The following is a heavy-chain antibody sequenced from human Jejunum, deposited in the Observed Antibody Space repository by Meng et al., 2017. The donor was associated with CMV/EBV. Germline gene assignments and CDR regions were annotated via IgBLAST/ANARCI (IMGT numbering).Heavy chain of an antibody. CDR2: ISYTGST. V-gene: IGHV4-39*07. CDR3: VRVDTMTTFLLDS. J-gene: IGHJ4*02. Sequence: SGGSFSSTSDHWGWVRQSPGKGLEWVGSISYTGSTYYNPSLERRLTISVDRSKNQFSLRLTTATAADAAVYYCVRVDTMTTFLLDSWGPGTLVTVSS. D-gene: IGHD4-11*01. CDR1: GGSFSSTSDH.